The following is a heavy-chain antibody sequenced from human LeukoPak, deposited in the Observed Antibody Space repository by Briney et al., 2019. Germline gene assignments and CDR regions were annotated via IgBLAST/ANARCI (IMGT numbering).Heavy chain of an antibody. V-gene: IGHV3-7*01. CDR3: ARAGRYDFGDYGWNY. J-gene: IGHJ4*02. D-gene: IGHD4-17*01. Sequence: GGSLRLSCAASGFSFSSYYMAWVRQAPGKGLEWVANIKQDGSEKQYVDSVKGRFTIPRYNVENSLYLQMKSLRAEDTGVYYCARAGRYDFGDYGWNYWGQGALVTVSS. CDR2: IKQDGSEK. CDR1: GFSFSSYY.